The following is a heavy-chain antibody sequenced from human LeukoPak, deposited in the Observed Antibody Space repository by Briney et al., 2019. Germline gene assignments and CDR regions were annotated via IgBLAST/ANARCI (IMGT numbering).Heavy chain of an antibody. D-gene: IGHD1-26*01. CDR2: ISGSGDNT. CDR3: WKMKGHPLPKYYMDV. Sequence: GGSLRLSCAASGFNFSGFAMSWVRRTPGKGLEWVSGISGSGDNTLYADSVKGRFTISRDNSKNTLYLEINNLRAEDTAIYYCWKMKGHPLPKYYMDVWGQGTTVTVSS. V-gene: IGHV3-23*01. J-gene: IGHJ6*01. CDR1: GFNFSGFA.